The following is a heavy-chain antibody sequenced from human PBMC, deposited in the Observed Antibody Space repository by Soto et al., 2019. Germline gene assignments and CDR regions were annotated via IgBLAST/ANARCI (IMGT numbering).Heavy chain of an antibody. Sequence: ASVKVSCKASGFTFSNYAIHWVCQAPGQRREWMGWSNAGTGDTKYSQECQGGVTITRDTSVSTAYMELSSLRSEDTAVFYCATIIAGNDHWGQGAPVTVSS. CDR1: GFTFSNYA. V-gene: IGHV1-3*01. D-gene: IGHD1-20*01. CDR3: ATIIAGNDH. J-gene: IGHJ5*02. CDR2: SNAGTGDT.